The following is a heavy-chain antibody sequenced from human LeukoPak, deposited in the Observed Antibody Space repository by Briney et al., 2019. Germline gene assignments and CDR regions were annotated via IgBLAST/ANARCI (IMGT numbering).Heavy chain of an antibody. V-gene: IGHV6-1*01. D-gene: IGHD2-2*02. CDR2: PYYRSKWYN. CDR3: ARGGYCSSTSCYSWFDP. Sequence: SQTLSLTCAISGDSVSSNSAAWNWIRQSPSRGLEWLGRPYYRSKWYNDYAASVKSRITINADTSKNQFSLQLNSVTPEDTAVYYCARGGYCSSTSCYSWFDPWGQGTLVTVSS. CDR1: GDSVSSNSAA. J-gene: IGHJ5*02.